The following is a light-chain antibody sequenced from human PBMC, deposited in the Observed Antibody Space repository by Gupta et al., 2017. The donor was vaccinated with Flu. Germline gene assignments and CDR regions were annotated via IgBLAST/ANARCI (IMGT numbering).Light chain of an antibody. CDR2: GAS. CDR1: QSVDSNY. CDR3: QQDGNSPWT. Sequence: IVLTQSPGTLSLSPGERATLSCRASQSVDSNYLAWHQQKHGQAPRLLIYGASNRATGIPDRFSGSGSGTDFTLTISRLEPEDFAVYYCQQDGNSPWTFGQGTKVEIK. J-gene: IGKJ1*01. V-gene: IGKV3-20*01.